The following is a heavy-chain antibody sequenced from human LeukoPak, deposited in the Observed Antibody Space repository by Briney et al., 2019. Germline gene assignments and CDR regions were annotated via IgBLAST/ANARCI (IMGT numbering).Heavy chain of an antibody. V-gene: IGHV4-59*01. D-gene: IGHD2-15*01. CDR1: GASMSSYY. J-gene: IGHJ5*02. CDR3: ARTYCTSGSCCLSWFDP. Sequence: SETLSLTCTVSGASMSSYYWSWIRQPPGKGLEWIGYIYYSGSTNYNPSLKSRVTISLDTSNNQFSLRLNSVTAADTAMYYCARTYCTSGSCCLSWFDPWGQGTLVTVSS. CDR2: IYYSGST.